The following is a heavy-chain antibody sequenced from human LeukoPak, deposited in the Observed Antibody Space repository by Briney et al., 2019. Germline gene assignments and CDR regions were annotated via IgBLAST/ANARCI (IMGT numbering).Heavy chain of an antibody. J-gene: IGHJ4*02. Sequence: GGSLRLSCAASGFTVSSNYMSWVRQAPGKGLEWVSVIYSGGSTYYADSVKGRFTISRDNSKNTLYPQMNSLRAEDTAVYYCWAGYYDSSGYFDYWGQGTLVTVSS. CDR1: GFTVSSNY. D-gene: IGHD3-22*01. CDR3: WAGYYDSSGYFDY. CDR2: IYSGGST. V-gene: IGHV3-53*01.